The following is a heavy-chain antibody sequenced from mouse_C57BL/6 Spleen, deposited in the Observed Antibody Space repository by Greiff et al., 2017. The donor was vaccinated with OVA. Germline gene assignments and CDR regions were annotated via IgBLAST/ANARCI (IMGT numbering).Heavy chain of an antibody. CDR1: GYTFTSYW. D-gene: IGHD5-1*01. CDR2: IDPSDSYT. Sequence: QVQLKQPGAELVRPGTSVKLSCKASGYTFTSYWMHWVKQRPGQGLEWIGVIDPSDSYTNYNQKFKGKATLTVDPSSSTAYMQLSSLTSEDSAVYYCARRGGEYGFDYWGQGTNLTVSS. CDR3: ARRGGEYGFDY. V-gene: IGHV1-59*01. J-gene: IGHJ2*01.